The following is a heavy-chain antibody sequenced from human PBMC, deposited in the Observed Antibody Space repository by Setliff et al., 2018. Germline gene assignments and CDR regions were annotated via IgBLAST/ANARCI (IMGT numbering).Heavy chain of an antibody. CDR2: IYHSGNT. J-gene: IGHJ4*02. CDR1: VYSISRDCH. CDR3: ARHRAVAGAYYFDF. V-gene: IGHV4-38-2*01. Sequence: SETLSLTCAVSVYSISRDCHWGWIRQPPGKGLEWIGSIYHSGNTYYNASLKGRVTVSGDTSKNQFSLKLTAVTAADTAIYYCARHRAVAGAYYFDFWGQGTLVTVSS. D-gene: IGHD6-19*01.